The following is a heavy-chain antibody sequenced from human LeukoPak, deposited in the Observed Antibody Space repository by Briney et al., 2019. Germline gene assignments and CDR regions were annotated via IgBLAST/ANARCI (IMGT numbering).Heavy chain of an antibody. V-gene: IGHV3-21*04. CDR1: GFTFSSYS. CDR2: ISTTSTYI. D-gene: IGHD1-26*01. CDR3: ARSGSYYTFDY. Sequence: GGSLRLSCAASGFTFSSYSMNWVRQAPGKGLEWVSSISTTSTYIYYADSVKGRFTISRDNAKNSLYLQMNSLRAEDTAVYYCARSGSYYTFDYWGQGTLVTVSS. J-gene: IGHJ4*02.